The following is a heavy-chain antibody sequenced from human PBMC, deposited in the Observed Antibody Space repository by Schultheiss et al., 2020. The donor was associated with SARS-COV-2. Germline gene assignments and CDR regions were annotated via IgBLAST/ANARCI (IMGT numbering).Heavy chain of an antibody. Sequence: ASVKVSCKASGYTFTSYGISWVRQAPGQGLEWMGWINPNSGGTNYAQKFQGWVTMTRDTSISTAYMELSRLRSDDTAVYYCARDAGAEGCLHGGGSCYSSSYYRMAVWCERATVTVSS. D-gene: IGHD2-15*01. CDR3: ARDAGAEGCLHGGGSCYSSSYYRMAV. CDR2: INPNSGGT. J-gene: IGHJ6*04. V-gene: IGHV1-2*04. CDR1: GYTFTSYG.